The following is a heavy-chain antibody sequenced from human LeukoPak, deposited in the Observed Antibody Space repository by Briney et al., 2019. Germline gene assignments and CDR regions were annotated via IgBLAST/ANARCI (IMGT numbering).Heavy chain of an antibody. J-gene: IGHJ6*04. CDR3: AELGITMIGGV. V-gene: IGHV3-48*03. Sequence: GGSLRLSCAASGFTFSSYEMNWVRQAPGKGLEWVSYISSSGSTIYYADSVKGRFTISRDNAKNSLYLQMNSLRVKDTAVYYCAELGITMIGGVWGKGTTVTISS. CDR1: GFTFSSYE. D-gene: IGHD3-10*02. CDR2: ISSSGSTI.